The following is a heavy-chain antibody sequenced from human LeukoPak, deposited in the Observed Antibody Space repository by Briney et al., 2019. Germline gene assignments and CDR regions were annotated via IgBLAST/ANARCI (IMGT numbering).Heavy chain of an antibody. CDR2: LSYDGTNK. CDR3: AKDTKNYYDSSGYFDY. CDR1: GFTFSSYS. D-gene: IGHD3-22*01. J-gene: IGHJ4*02. Sequence: GGSLRLSCAASGFTFSSYSMHWVRQAPGKGLEWVAVLSYDGTNKYYADSVKGRFTISRDNSKNTLYLQMNSLRAEDTAVYYCAKDTKNYYDSSGYFDYWGQGTLVTVSS. V-gene: IGHV3-30*18.